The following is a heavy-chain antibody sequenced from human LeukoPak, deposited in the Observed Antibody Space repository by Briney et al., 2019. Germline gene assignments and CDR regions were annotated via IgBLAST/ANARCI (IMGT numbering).Heavy chain of an antibody. CDR1: GYTFTDYY. D-gene: IGHD3-9*01. V-gene: IGHV1-2*02. CDR3: ARVGDILTGSHDY. J-gene: IGHJ4*02. Sequence: ASVKVSCKASGYTFTDYYMHWVRQAPGQGLEWMGWINPNSGGTNYAQKFQGRVTMTRDTSISTAYMELSRLRSDDTAVYYCARVGDILTGSHDYWGQGTLVTVSS. CDR2: INPNSGGT.